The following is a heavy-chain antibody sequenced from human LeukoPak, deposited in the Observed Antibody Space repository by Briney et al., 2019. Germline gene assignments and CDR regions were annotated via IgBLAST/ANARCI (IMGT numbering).Heavy chain of an antibody. CDR2: IYSGGST. CDR1: GFTVSSNY. D-gene: IGHD1-1*01. V-gene: IGHV3-53*01. J-gene: IGHJ6*03. CDR3: ARGPPRGKYYYMDV. Sequence: PGGSLRLSCAASGFTVSSNYMSWVRQAPGKGLEWVSVIYSGGSTYYADSVKGRFTISRHNAKNSLYLQRNSLTAGDTAVYYCARGPPRGKYYYMDVWGKGTTVTVSS.